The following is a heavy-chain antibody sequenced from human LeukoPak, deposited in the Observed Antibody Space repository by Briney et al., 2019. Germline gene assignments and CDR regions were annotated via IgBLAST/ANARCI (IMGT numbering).Heavy chain of an antibody. D-gene: IGHD2-15*01. J-gene: IGHJ3*01. CDR2: IKSKTDGGTT. CDR3: TTVGYCSAGSCAGFDF. V-gene: IGHV3-15*01. Sequence: GGSLRLSCAASGLTFSKAWMSWVRQAPGKGLEYVGRIKSKTDGGTTDYAAPVKGRFTIPRDDSKNTVYLQMNSLKTEDTAVYYCTTVGYCSAGSCAGFDFWGQGTMVTVSS. CDR1: GLTFSKAW.